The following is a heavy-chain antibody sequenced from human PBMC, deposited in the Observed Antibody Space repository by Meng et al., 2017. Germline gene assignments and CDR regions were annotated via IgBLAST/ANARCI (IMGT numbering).Heavy chain of an antibody. CDR3: ARDGTTGTSPPVDY. CDR2: IYSGGST. CDR1: GFTFDDYG. J-gene: IGHJ4*02. D-gene: IGHD1-1*01. Sequence: EVQLVEAGGGVVRPGGSLRFSCAASGFTFDDYGMSWVRQAPGKGLEWVSVIYSGGSTYYADSVKGRFTISRDNSKNTLYLQMNSLRAEDTAVYYCARDGTTGTSPPVDYWGQGTLVTVSS. V-gene: IGHV3-66*02.